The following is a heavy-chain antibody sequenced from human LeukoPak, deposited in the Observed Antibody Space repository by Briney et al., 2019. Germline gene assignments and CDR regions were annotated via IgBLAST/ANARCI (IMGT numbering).Heavy chain of an antibody. D-gene: IGHD1-26*01. CDR2: INSDGRST. J-gene: IGHJ3*02. V-gene: IGHV3-74*01. CDR3: ARGGQNSGGAFDI. Sequence: PGGSVRLSCAASGFTLSRYWMHWVRQAPGKGLVWVSRINSDGRSTSYADSVKGRFTISRDNAKNTLYLKMNSLRAEDTAVYYCARGGQNSGGAFDIWGNGTMVVVSS. CDR1: GFTLSRYW.